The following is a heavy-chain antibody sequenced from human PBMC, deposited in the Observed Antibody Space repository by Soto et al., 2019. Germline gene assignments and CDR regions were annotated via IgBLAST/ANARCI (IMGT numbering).Heavy chain of an antibody. J-gene: IGHJ4*02. CDR1: GYTFTSYY. V-gene: IGHV1-46*01. CDR2: INPSGGST. D-gene: IGHD6-19*01. Sequence: ASVKVSCKASGYTFTSYYMHWVRQAPGQGLEWMGIINPSGGSTSYAQKFQGRVTMTRDTSTSTVYMELSSLRSEDTAVYYCATENIAVAGLDYWGQGTLVTVSS. CDR3: ATENIAVAGLDY.